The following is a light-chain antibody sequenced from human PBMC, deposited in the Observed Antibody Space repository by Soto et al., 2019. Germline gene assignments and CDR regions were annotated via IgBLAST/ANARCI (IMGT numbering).Light chain of an antibody. CDR2: DAS. J-gene: IGKJ1*01. V-gene: IGKV3-11*01. CDR3: QQRSNWPRT. CDR1: QSVSSY. Sequence: LTQSQASRSLFPAECATLSCRASQSVSSYLAAYQQKPGQAPSLLIYDASTRATGIPARFSGSGSGTDVTLTISSLEPEDFAVDYCQQRSNWPRTFGQGTKVDIK.